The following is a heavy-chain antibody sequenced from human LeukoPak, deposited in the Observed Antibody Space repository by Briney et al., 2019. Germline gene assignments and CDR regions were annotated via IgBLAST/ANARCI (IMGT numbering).Heavy chain of an antibody. V-gene: IGHV3-21*01. CDR1: GFTFSNAW. CDR3: ARGGIFNPYES. CDR2: IDTNSFYI. J-gene: IGHJ4*02. D-gene: IGHD3-22*01. Sequence: PGGSLRLSCAASGFTFSNAWMSWVRQAPGKGLEWVASIDTNSFYIYHADAVMGRFTISRDNAKNSLYLQMTSLRVEDTAVYYCARGGIFNPYESWGQGTLVTVSS.